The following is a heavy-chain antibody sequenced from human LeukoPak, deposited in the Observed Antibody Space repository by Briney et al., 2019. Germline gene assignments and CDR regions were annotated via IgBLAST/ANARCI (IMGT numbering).Heavy chain of an antibody. V-gene: IGHV4-30-4*07. Sequence: PSETLSLTCAVSGGSISSGVYSWSWVRQPPGKGLEWIGYIYYGGNTYYNPSLKSRLTISLDTSKNQFSLKLSSVTAADTAVYYCARRVLGYYYYMDVWGKGTTVTISS. J-gene: IGHJ6*03. CDR3: ARRVLGYYYYMDV. CDR2: IYYGGNT. CDR1: GGSISSGVYS. D-gene: IGHD2-8*01.